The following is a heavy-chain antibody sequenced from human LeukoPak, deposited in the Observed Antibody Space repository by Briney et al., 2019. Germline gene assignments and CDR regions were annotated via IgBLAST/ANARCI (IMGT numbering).Heavy chain of an antibody. CDR3: ARLSPAAGLDY. CDR2: IYYSGYT. J-gene: IGHJ4*02. CDR1: GGSISSSSYY. D-gene: IGHD6-13*01. V-gene: IGHV4-39*01. Sequence: SETLSLTCTVSGGSISSSSYYWGWIRQPPGKGLEWIGSIYYSGYTYYNPSLKSRVTISVDTSKNQFSLKLSSVTAADTAVYYCARLSPAAGLDYWGQGTLVTASS.